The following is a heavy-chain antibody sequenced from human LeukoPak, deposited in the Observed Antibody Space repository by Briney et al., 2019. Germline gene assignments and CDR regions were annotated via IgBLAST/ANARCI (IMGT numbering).Heavy chain of an antibody. CDR3: ARDTDSSGWPNYFDY. J-gene: IGHJ4*02. CDR2: ISSSSSTI. CDR1: GFTFSSYS. V-gene: IGHV3-48*02. Sequence: GGSLRLSCAASGFTFSSYSMNWVRQAPGKGLEWVSYISSSSSTIYYADSVKGRFTISGDNAKNSLYLQMNSLRDEDTAVYYCARDTDSSGWPNYFDYWGQGTLVTVSS. D-gene: IGHD6-19*01.